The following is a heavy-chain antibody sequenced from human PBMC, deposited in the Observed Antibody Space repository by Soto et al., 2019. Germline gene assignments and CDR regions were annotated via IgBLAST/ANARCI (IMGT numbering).Heavy chain of an antibody. J-gene: IGHJ6*02. CDR1: GFTFGDYA. V-gene: IGHV3-49*03. D-gene: IGHD3-10*01. Sequence: GGSLRLSCTASGFTFGDYAMSWFRQAPGKGLEWVGFIRSKAYGGTTEYAASVKGRFTISRDDSKSIAYLQMNSLKTKDTAVYYCTGTGSGSYYNYYYYYGMDVWGQGTTVTSP. CDR3: TGTGSGSYYNYYYYYGMDV. CDR2: IRSKAYGGTT.